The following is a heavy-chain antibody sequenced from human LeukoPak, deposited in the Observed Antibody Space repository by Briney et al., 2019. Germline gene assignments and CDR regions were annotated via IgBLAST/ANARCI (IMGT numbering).Heavy chain of an antibody. CDR1: GFSISRYW. D-gene: IGHD3-10*01. V-gene: IGHV3-48*02. J-gene: IGHJ4*02. CDR2: ISSSSSTI. CDR3: ARGHMVRGFH. Sequence: PGGSLRLSCAASGFSISRYWMAWVRQAPGKGLEWVSYISSSSSTIYYADSVKGRFTISRDNAKNSLYLQMNSLRDEDTAVYYCARGHMVRGFHWGQGTLVTVSS.